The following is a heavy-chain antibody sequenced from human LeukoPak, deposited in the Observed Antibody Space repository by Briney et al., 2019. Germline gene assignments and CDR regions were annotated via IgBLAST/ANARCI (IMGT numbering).Heavy chain of an antibody. CDR1: GGSISSGDYY. Sequence: SETLSLTCTVSGGSISSGDYYWSWIRQPPGKRLEWIGYIYYIGSTYYNPSLKSRVAISVDTSKNQFSLKLSSVTAADTAVYYCAGQMYYYDSSGYPSYYFDYWGQGTLVTVSS. D-gene: IGHD3-22*01. CDR2: IYYIGST. J-gene: IGHJ4*02. V-gene: IGHV4-30-4*02. CDR3: AGQMYYYDSSGYPSYYFDY.